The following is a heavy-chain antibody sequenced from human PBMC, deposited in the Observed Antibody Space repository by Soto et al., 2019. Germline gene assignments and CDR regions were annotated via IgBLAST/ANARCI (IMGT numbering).Heavy chain of an antibody. Sequence: LRLSCAASGFTVSSNYMSWVRQAPGKGLEWVSVIYSGGSTYYADSVKGRLTISRDNSKNTLYLQMNSLRAEDTAVYYCARMRAYYYDSSGHPGAFDIWGQGTMVTVSS. D-gene: IGHD3-22*01. CDR3: ARMRAYYYDSSGHPGAFDI. V-gene: IGHV3-53*01. J-gene: IGHJ3*02. CDR1: GFTVSSNY. CDR2: IYSGGST.